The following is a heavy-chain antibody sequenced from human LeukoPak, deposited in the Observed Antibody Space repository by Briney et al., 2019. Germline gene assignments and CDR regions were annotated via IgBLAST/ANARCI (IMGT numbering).Heavy chain of an antibody. J-gene: IGHJ3*02. CDR3: ASRWSGIGGGVVVPAADAFDI. Sequence: GASVKVSCKASGGTFSSYAISWVRQAPGQGLEWMGRIIPILGIANYAQKFQGRVTITADKSTSTAYMELSSLRSEDTAVYYCASRWSGIGGGVVVPAADAFDIWGQGTMVTVSS. CDR1: GGTFSSYA. V-gene: IGHV1-69*04. D-gene: IGHD2-2*01. CDR2: IIPILGIA.